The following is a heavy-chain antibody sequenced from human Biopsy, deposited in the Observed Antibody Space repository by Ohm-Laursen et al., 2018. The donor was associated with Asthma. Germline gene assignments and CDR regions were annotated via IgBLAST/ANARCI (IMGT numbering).Heavy chain of an antibody. CDR3: ASDFPKDYVRYNFQF. J-gene: IGHJ4*02. Sequence: GASVKVSCKVSGYSLTDLSMHWVRQAPGQGLEWMGGHDHEEGGTVNARRFQGRVTMTEDTSTDTAYVELSSLSSDDTAMYYCASDFPKDYVRYNFQFWGQGTLVTVSS. V-gene: IGHV1-24*01. D-gene: IGHD4-17*01. CDR2: HDHEEGGT. CDR1: GYSLTDLS.